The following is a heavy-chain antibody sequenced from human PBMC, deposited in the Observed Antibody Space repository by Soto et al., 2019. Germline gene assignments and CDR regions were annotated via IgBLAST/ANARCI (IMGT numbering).Heavy chain of an antibody. D-gene: IGHD6-13*01. CDR1: GFTFSSYG. CDR2: ISSSSSYI. J-gene: IGHJ4*02. CDR3: ARDTTRGSSWYDY. Sequence: EVQLVESGGGLVKPGGSLRLSCAASGFTFSSYGMNWVRQAPGKGLEWVSSISSSSSYIYYADSVKGRFTISRDNAKNSLYLQMNSLRAEDTAVYYCARDTTRGSSWYDYWGQGTLVTVSS. V-gene: IGHV3-21*01.